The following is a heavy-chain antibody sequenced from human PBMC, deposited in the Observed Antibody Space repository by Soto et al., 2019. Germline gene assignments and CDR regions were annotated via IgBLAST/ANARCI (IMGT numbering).Heavy chain of an antibody. CDR1: GGSISSYY. D-gene: IGHD7-27*01. Sequence: QVQLQESGPGLVKPSETLFLTCTVSGGSISSYYWSWIRQPPGKGLEWIGYIYYSGSTNYNPSLKSRVPISVATSKNQSSLKMSSVTAADTAVYYCARVWGCAFDIWGQGTMVTVSS. J-gene: IGHJ3*02. V-gene: IGHV4-59*01. CDR3: ARVWGCAFDI. CDR2: IYYSGST.